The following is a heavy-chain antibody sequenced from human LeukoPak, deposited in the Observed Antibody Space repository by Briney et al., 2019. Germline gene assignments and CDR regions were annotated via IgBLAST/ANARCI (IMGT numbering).Heavy chain of an antibody. CDR2: ISGSGIST. Sequence: GGSLRLSCAASGFTFNIFAMNWVRQASGRGLEWVSTISGSGISTYYADSVKGRFTISRDNSKNTLYLQINSLRDEGTAVYFCAKDQHGYDKPIDYWGQGTLVTVSS. J-gene: IGHJ4*02. CDR3: AKDQHGYDKPIDY. D-gene: IGHD5-12*01. V-gene: IGHV3-23*01. CDR1: GFTFNIFA.